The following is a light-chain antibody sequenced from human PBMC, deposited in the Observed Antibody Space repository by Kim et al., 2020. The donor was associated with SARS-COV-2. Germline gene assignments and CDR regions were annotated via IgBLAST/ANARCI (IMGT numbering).Light chain of an antibody. CDR3: GTWDSSLSAVV. Sequence: QSVLTQPPSVSAAPGQRVTISCSGSSSNIENNYVSWFQQFPGTAPKLLIYDNNKRPSGIPDRFSGSKSGTSATLGITGLQTGDEADYYCGTWDSSLSAVVFGGGTQLTVL. V-gene: IGLV1-51*01. CDR2: DNN. CDR1: SSNIENNY. J-gene: IGLJ2*01.